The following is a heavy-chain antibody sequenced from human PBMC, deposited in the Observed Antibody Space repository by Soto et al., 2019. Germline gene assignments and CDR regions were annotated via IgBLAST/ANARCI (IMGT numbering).Heavy chain of an antibody. CDR1: GGSISSGDYY. Sequence: QVQLQESGPGLVKPSQTLSLTCTVSGGSISSGDYYWSWIRQPPGKALGWMGYIYYSGSTYYNPSLKSRVTMSVDTSKNHFSLKLSSVTAADTAVYYCARVRAYTMVRGVITYGMDVWGQGTTVTVSS. V-gene: IGHV4-30-4*01. CDR3: ARVRAYTMVRGVITYGMDV. CDR2: IYYSGST. D-gene: IGHD3-10*01. J-gene: IGHJ6*02.